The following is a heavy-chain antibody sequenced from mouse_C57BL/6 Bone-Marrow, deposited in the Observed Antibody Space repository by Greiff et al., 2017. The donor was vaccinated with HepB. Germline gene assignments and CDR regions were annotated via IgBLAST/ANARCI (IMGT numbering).Heavy chain of an antibody. CDR3: ARPLITTDAMDY. D-gene: IGHD1-1*01. J-gene: IGHJ4*01. Sequence: VQLQQSGPELVKPGASVKISCKASGYAFSSSWMNWVKQSPGKGLEWIGRIYPGDGDTNYNGKFKGKATLTADKSSSTAYMQLSSLTSEDSAVYFCARPLITTDAMDYWGQGTSVTVSS. V-gene: IGHV1-82*01. CDR2: IYPGDGDT. CDR1: GYAFSSSW.